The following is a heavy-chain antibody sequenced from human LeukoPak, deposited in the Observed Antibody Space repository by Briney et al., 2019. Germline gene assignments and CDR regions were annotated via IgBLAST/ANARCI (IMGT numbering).Heavy chain of an antibody. CDR1: GFTFSDYY. V-gene: IGHV3-11*01. Sequence: RGSVRVSCAASGFTFSDYYMSWIRQATGKGLEWVSYISSSGSTIYYADSVKGRFTISRDNAKNSLYLQMNSLRAEDTAVYYCARDYYDSSGYLYYFDYWGQGTLVTVSS. CDR3: ARDYYDSSGYLYYFDY. CDR2: ISSSGSTI. D-gene: IGHD3-22*01. J-gene: IGHJ4*02.